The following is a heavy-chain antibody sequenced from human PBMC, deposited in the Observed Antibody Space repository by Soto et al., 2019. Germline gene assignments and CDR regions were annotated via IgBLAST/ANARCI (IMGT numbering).Heavy chain of an antibody. D-gene: IGHD5-18*01. CDR3: ARDRGYTYGFDF. V-gene: IGHV3-48*02. J-gene: IGHJ4*02. CDR2: ISSSSSTI. CDR1: GFTVSDNY. Sequence: GGSLRLSCAASGFTVSDNYVNWVRQAPGKGLEWVSFISSSSSTIYYADSVKGRFTISRDNAKNSLYLQMNSLRDEDTAVYYCARDRGYTYGFDFWGQGALVTVSS.